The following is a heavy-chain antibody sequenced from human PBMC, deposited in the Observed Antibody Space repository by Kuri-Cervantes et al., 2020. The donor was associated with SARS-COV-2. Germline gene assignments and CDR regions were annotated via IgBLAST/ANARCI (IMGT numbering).Heavy chain of an antibody. J-gene: IGHJ4*02. CDR3: ARDAYCGGDCYSGFSY. D-gene: IGHD2-21*02. CDR2: VIPILGIA. Sequence: SAKISCKASAGTFSSYAISWGRQAPGQGLEWMGGVIPILGIANYAQKSQGSVTITADKPTSTASMELSSLRSEDTAVYYCARDAYCGGDCYSGFSYWGQGTLVTVSS. CDR1: AGTFSSYA. V-gene: IGHV1-69*10.